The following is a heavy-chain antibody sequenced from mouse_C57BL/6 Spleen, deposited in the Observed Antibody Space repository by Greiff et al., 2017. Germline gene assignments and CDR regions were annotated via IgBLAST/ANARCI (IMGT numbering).Heavy chain of an antibody. J-gene: IGHJ4*01. Sequence: QVQLQQSGAELARPGASVKLSCKASGYTFTSYGISWVKQRTGQGLEWIGEIYPRSGNTYYNEKFKGKATLTADKSSSTAYMELRILTSEDSAVYFCARLEENYGSSPYAMDYWGQGTSVTVSS. CDR3: ARLEENYGSSPYAMDY. D-gene: IGHD1-1*01. CDR1: GYTFTSYG. CDR2: IYPRSGNT. V-gene: IGHV1-81*01.